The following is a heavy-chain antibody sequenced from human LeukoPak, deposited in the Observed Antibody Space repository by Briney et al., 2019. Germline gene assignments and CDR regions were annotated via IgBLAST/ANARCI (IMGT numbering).Heavy chain of an antibody. CDR3: ARSRVVISAFDI. CDR2: IIPMFGTA. D-gene: IGHD3-3*01. J-gene: IGHJ3*02. CDR1: GPAFSSYA. V-gene: IGHV1-69*05. Sequence: SGKVSCRASGPAFSSYAISWERQAPVQGLEWMVWIIPMFGTANYAQKFQGRVTITTVESTSTAYMELSSLRPEDTAVYCCARSRVVISAFDIWGQGTMVTVSS.